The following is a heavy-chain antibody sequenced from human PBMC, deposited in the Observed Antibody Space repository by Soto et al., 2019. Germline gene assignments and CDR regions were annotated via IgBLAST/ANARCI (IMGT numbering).Heavy chain of an antibody. CDR1: GDIFTKYW. CDR2: INPGDSDT. Sequence: HGESLKISCKGSGDIFTKYWIGWVRQMPGKGLEWMGIINPGDSDTRYSPSFQGQVTISADKSISTAYLQWSGLKAADTAIYFCASQDLYTGYFDYWGQGTLVTVSS. D-gene: IGHD2-8*02. CDR3: ASQDLYTGYFDY. J-gene: IGHJ4*02. V-gene: IGHV5-51*01.